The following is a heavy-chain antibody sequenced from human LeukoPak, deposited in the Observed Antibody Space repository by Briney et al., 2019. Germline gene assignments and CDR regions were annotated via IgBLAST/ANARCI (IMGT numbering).Heavy chain of an antibody. D-gene: IGHD3-16*02. CDR2: VYYSGNT. CDR1: GGSISSSSYF. V-gene: IGHV4-39*01. Sequence: SETLSLTCTVSGGSISSSSYFWDWIRQPPGKGLEWIGSVYYSGNTNYNPSLKSRVTISVDTSKNQFSLKLSSVTAADTAVYYCARHGGRYSGYDPPPGPPRDYDYVWGSYRFNFDYWGQGTLVTVSS. CDR3: ARHGGRYSGYDPPPGPPRDYDYVWGSYRFNFDY. J-gene: IGHJ4*02.